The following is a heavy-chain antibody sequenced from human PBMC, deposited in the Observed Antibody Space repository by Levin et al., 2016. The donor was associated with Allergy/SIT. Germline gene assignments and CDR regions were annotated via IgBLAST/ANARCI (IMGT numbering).Heavy chain of an antibody. CDR1: GYTFTSYA. D-gene: IGHD4-23*01. CDR3: ARDTLRWPLPPGFDY. V-gene: IGHV1-3*01. Sequence: ASVKVSCKASGYTFTSYAMHWVRQAPGQRLEWMGWINAGNGNTKYSQKFQGRVTITRDTSASTAYMELSSLRSEDTAVYYCARDTLRWPLPPGFDYWGQGTLVTVSS. J-gene: IGHJ4*02. CDR2: INAGNGNT.